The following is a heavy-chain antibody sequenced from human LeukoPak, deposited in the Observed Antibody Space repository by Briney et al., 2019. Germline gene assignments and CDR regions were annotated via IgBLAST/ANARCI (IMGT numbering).Heavy chain of an antibody. V-gene: IGHV4-34*01. J-gene: IGHJ3*02. Sequence: SETLSLTRAVFGGSFSDYYWSWIRQPPGKGLEWIGEINHRGNTNYNPSLKSRVTISVDTSKNQFSLKLSSLTAADTAVYYCARDRYCTSTSCYPDAFDIWGQGTMVTVSS. CDR2: INHRGNT. CDR3: ARDRYCTSTSCYPDAFDI. CDR1: GGSFSDYY. D-gene: IGHD2-2*01.